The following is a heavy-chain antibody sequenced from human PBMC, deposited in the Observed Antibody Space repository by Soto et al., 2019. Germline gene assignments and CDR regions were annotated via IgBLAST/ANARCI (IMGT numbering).Heavy chain of an antibody. CDR2: ISSSSSTI. V-gene: IGHV3-48*01. CDR3: ARETTTVTDYYYMDV. D-gene: IGHD4-17*01. J-gene: IGHJ6*03. Sequence: EVQLVESGGGLVQPGGSLRLSCAASGFTFSSYSMNWVRQAPGKGLEWVSNISSSSSTIYYADSVKGRFTISRDNAKNSLYLQMNSLRAEDTAVYYCARETTTVTDYYYMDVWGKGTTVTVSS. CDR1: GFTFSSYS.